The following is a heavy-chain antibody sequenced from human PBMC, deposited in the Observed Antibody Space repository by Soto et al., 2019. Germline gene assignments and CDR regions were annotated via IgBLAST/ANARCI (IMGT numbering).Heavy chain of an antibody. Sequence: GGSLRLSCAASGFTFSDYYMSWIRQAPGKGLEWVSYISSSGSTIYCADSVKGRFTISRDNAKNSLYLQMNSLRAEDTAVYYCARDQTIFGVVITYGMDVWGQGTTVTVSS. CDR2: ISSSGSTI. J-gene: IGHJ6*02. CDR1: GFTFSDYY. CDR3: ARDQTIFGVVITYGMDV. D-gene: IGHD3-3*01. V-gene: IGHV3-11*01.